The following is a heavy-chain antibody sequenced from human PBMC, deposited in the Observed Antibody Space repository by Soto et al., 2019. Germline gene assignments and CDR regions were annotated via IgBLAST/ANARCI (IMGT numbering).Heavy chain of an antibody. Sequence: SPTLSLTFAISGGSVSSNSSAWNWIRQWPSRVLEWLGRTYYRSKWYSDYAVSVQIRRTINPDASKNQFYLQLNSVTPEDTAIYYCARGPPGSFDMSYQGTMLTF. CDR2: TYYRSKWYS. J-gene: IGHJ3*02. CDR3: ARGPPGSFDM. CDR1: GGSVSSNSSA. V-gene: IGHV6-1*01.